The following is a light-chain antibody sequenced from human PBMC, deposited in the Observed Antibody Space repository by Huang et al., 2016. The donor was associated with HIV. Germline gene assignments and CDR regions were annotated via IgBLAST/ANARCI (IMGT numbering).Light chain of an antibody. CDR2: GAS. J-gene: IGKJ2*01. V-gene: IGKV3-15*01. CDR3: QQYNNWPPYT. Sequence: EIVMTQSPATLSVSPGERATLSCRASQGVSSNLAWYQQKPGQAPRLLIYGASTRATDIPARFSGSGSGTEFTLTISSLQSEDFAVYYCQQYNNWPPYTFGQGTKLEIK. CDR1: QGVSSN.